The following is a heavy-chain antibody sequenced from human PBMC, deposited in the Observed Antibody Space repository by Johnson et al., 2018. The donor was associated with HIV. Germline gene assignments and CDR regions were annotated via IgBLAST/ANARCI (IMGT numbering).Heavy chain of an antibody. CDR3: AGDMGTHAFDI. Sequence: VQLVESGGGVVQPGRSLRLSCAASGFTFSDYYMIWIRQAPGKGLEWVSYISSSGNTIYYADSVKGRFTISRYNAKNALYLQMNSLRAEDTAVYYCAGDMGTHAFDIWGQGTMVTVSS. CDR1: GFTFSDYY. CDR2: ISSSGNTI. V-gene: IGHV3-11*04. J-gene: IGHJ3*02. D-gene: IGHD2-15*01.